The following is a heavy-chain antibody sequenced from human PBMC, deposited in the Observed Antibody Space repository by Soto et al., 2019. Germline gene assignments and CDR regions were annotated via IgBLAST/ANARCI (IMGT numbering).Heavy chain of an antibody. CDR2: IYYSGST. Sequence: SETLSLTCTVSGGSISSYYWSWIRQPPGKGLEWIGYIYYSGSTNYNPSLKSRVTISVDTSKNQFSLKLSSVTAADTAVYYCARLGITSGYYMDVWGKGTKVTVSS. V-gene: IGHV4-59*08. D-gene: IGHD3-10*01. CDR3: ARLGITSGYYMDV. CDR1: GGSISSYY. J-gene: IGHJ6*03.